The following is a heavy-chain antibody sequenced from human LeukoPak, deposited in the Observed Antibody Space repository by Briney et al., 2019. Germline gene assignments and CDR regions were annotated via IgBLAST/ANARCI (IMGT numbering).Heavy chain of an antibody. V-gene: IGHV3-23*01. CDR3: ARHTHYSKLED. J-gene: IGHJ4*02. CDR2: ISGSGGST. D-gene: IGHD4-11*01. CDR1: GFTFSSYA. Sequence: PGGSLRLSCAASGFTFSSYAMSWVRQAPGKGLEWVSAISGSGGSTYYADSVKGRFTISRDNSKNTLYLQMNNLRPEDTAVYYCARHTHYSKLEDWGPGILVTVSS.